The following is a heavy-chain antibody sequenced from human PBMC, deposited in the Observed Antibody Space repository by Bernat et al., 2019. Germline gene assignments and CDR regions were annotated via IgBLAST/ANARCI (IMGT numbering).Heavy chain of an antibody. CDR2: ISSSSSYI. D-gene: IGHD3-16*01. CDR1: GFTFSSYS. Sequence: EVQLVESGGGLVKPGGSLRLSCAASGFTFSSYSMNWVRQAPGKGLEWVSSISSSSSYIYYADSVKGRFTISRDNAKNSLYPQMNSLRGEETAVYYCARDSGIREVMRYPYGMDVWGQGTTVTVSS. V-gene: IGHV3-21*01. J-gene: IGHJ6*02. CDR3: ARDSGIREVMRYPYGMDV.